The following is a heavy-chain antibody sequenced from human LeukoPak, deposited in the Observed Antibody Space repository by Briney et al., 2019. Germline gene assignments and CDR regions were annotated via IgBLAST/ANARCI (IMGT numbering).Heavy chain of an antibody. CDR1: GFTFSSYA. Sequence: GGSLRLSCAASGFTFSSYAMHWVRQAPGKGLEWVSYISSSSSTIYYADSVKGRFTISRDNAKNSLYLQMNSLRAEDTAVYYCARGSTYYDSSGQVPFDYWGQGTLVTVSS. V-gene: IGHV3-48*01. CDR2: ISSSSSTI. J-gene: IGHJ4*02. D-gene: IGHD3-22*01. CDR3: ARGSTYYDSSGQVPFDY.